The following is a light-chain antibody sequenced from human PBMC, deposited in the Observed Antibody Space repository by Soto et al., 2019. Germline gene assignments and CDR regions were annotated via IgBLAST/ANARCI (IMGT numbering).Light chain of an antibody. CDR1: SSNVGTNY. Sequence: QSALTQPPSVSAAPGQQISISCSGSSSNVGTNYVSWYQQLPGTAPKLLIYDNSRRPSGIPDRFSGSKSGTSATLGISGLXXXXXXXYYCGTWDTSLSGVVLGGGTKLTV. CDR3: GTWDTSLSGVV. CDR2: DNS. V-gene: IGLV1-51*01. J-gene: IGLJ2*01.